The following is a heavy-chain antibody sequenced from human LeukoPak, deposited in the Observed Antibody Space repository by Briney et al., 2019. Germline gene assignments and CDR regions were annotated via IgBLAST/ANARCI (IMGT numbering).Heavy chain of an antibody. D-gene: IGHD2-2*01. CDR3: ARRRQTKYCSVTSCYANFDY. Sequence: SETLSLTCAVYGGSFSGYYWSWIRQPPGKGLEWIGEINHSGSTNYNPSLKSRVTISVDTSKNQFSLKLSSVTAADTAVYYCARRRQTKYCSVTSCYANFDYWGQGTLVTVSS. V-gene: IGHV4-34*01. CDR2: INHSGST. CDR1: GGSFSGYY. J-gene: IGHJ4*02.